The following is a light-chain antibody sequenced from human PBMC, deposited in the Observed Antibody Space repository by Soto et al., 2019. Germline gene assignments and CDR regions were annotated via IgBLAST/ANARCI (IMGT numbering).Light chain of an antibody. V-gene: IGKV1-39*01. J-gene: IGKJ2*01. CDR3: QHFGRSLYT. CDR1: RNINTY. Sequence: DVRMTQSPSSLSASVGDTITITCRASRNINTYLNWFQQKPGEPPRLLIYGASTLHDGVPSRFSGSGSWAYFTLTISGLQPEDFAVYYCQHFGRSLYTFGQGTKLEIK. CDR2: GAS.